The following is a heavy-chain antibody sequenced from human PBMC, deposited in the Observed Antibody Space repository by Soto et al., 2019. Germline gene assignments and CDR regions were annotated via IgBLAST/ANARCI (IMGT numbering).Heavy chain of an antibody. CDR3: ARDGSTPYCNWNYVSRYYGMDV. V-gene: IGHV1-69*01. D-gene: IGHD1-7*01. Sequence: QVQLVQSGAEVKKPGSSVKVSCKASGGTFSSYAISWVRQAPGQGLEWMGGIIPIFGTANYAQKFQGRVTITADESTSTAYMELSSLRSEDTAVYYCARDGSTPYCNWNYVSRYYGMDVWGQGTTVTVSS. J-gene: IGHJ6*02. CDR1: GGTFSSYA. CDR2: IIPIFGTA.